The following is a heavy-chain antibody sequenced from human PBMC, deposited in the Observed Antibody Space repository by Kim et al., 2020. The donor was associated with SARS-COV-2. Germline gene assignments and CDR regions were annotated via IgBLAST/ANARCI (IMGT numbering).Heavy chain of an antibody. CDR2: INPSGGST. V-gene: IGHV1-46*01. CDR1: GYTFTSYY. Sequence: ASVKVSCKASGYTFTSYYMHWVRQAPGQGLEWMGIINPSGGSTSYAQKFQGRVTMTRDTSTSTVYMELSSLRSEDTAVYYCARVLTMISAIGDAFDIWGQGTMVTVSS. J-gene: IGHJ3*02. D-gene: IGHD3-22*01. CDR3: ARVLTMISAIGDAFDI.